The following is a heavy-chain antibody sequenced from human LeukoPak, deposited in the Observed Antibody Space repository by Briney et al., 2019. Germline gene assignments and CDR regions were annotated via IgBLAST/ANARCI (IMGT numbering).Heavy chain of an antibody. Sequence: SETLSLTCSVSGGSISISGFYWNWIRQLPGKGLEWIGYTYNSGNTYYNPSFGSRVTISTDTSMNQFFLKSHSVTAADTAVCYCARSSGWRDAFDFWGRGTMVTVSS. CDR3: ARSSGWRDAFDF. CDR1: GGSISISGFY. D-gene: IGHD6-19*01. J-gene: IGHJ3*01. V-gene: IGHV4-31*03. CDR2: TYNSGNT.